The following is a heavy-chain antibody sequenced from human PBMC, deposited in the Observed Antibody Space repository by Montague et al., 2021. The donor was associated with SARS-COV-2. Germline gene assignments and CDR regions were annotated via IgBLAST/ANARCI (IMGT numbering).Heavy chain of an antibody. Sequence: SETLSLTCAVSGASITGFSWSWVRQPAGKGLEWIGRVTTSGTTNXXPSLRSRVTMSVDTSKNQFSLNLNSVTAADTAIYYCARTPTRPLSLDSWGQGTLVTVSS. CDR2: VTTSGTT. CDR1: GASITGFS. V-gene: IGHV4-4*07. D-gene: IGHD6-6*01. J-gene: IGHJ4*02. CDR3: ARTPTRPLSLDS.